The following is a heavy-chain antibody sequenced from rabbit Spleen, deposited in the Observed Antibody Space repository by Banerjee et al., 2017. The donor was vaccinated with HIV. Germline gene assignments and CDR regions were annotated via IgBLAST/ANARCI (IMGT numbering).Heavy chain of an antibody. D-gene: IGHD1-1*01. Sequence: QEQLVESGGGLVQPEGSLTLTCTASGFDISSYGVSWVRQAPGKGLEWIGYIEPIFGNTYYASWVNGRFTLSSHNAQNTLYLQLNSLTAADTATYFCVRDKATISGDYGPYYFNLWGPGTLVTVS. CDR2: IEPIFGNT. V-gene: IGHV1S47*01. J-gene: IGHJ4*01. CDR1: GFDISSYG. CDR3: VRDKATISGDYGPYYFNL.